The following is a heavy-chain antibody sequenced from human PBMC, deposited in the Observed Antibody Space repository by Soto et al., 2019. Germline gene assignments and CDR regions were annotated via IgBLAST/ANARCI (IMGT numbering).Heavy chain of an antibody. CDR2: IYYSGST. D-gene: IGHD3-10*01. V-gene: IGHV4-39*01. Sequence: QLQLQESGPGLVKPSETLSLACTVSGGSISSSSYYWGWIRQPPGKGLEWIGSIYYSGSTYYNPSLKSRVTISVHTSKNQFSLKLSSVTAADTAVYYCASISNYYGSGSPRYYFDYWGQGTLVTVSS. CDR3: ASISNYYGSGSPRYYFDY. J-gene: IGHJ4*02. CDR1: GGSISSSSYY.